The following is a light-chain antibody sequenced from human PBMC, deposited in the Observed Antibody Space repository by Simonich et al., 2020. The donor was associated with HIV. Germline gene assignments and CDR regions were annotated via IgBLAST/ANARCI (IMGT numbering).Light chain of an antibody. V-gene: IGLV4-60*03. Sequence: QPVLTQSSSASASLGSSVKLTCTLSSGHSRYIIAWHQQQPRKAPRYLMKLEGSGSYNQGSGVPDRFSGSSSGADRYLTISNLQSEDEADYYCETWDGNTRVFGGGTKLTVL. CDR1: SGHSRYI. CDR3: ETWDGNTRV. J-gene: IGLJ3*02. CDR2: LEGSGSY.